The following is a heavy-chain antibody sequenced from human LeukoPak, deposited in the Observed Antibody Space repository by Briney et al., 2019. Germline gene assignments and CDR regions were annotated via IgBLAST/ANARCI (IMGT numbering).Heavy chain of an antibody. Sequence: PGGSLRLSCAASGFTLSSYAMSWVRQAPGKGLEWVSAISGSGGSTYYADSVKGRFTISRDNSKNTLYLQMNSLRAEDTAVYYCAKEVFAEYCSSTSCYSSGFDYWGQGTLVTVSS. CDR1: GFTLSSYA. CDR2: ISGSGGST. J-gene: IGHJ4*02. V-gene: IGHV3-23*01. D-gene: IGHD2-2*01. CDR3: AKEVFAEYCSSTSCYSSGFDY.